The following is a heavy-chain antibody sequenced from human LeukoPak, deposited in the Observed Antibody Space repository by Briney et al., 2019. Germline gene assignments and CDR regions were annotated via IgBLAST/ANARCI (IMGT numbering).Heavy chain of an antibody. CDR2: IHYDGTES. D-gene: IGHD5-18*01. CDR3: AKVGVTAMALYYYYMDV. CDR1: GFGFSGYG. V-gene: IGHV3-30*02. J-gene: IGHJ6*03. Sequence: GGSLRLSCAASGFGFSGYGMHWVRQAPGKGLEWVAFIHYDGTESYYADSVKGRFTIFRDNSKNTLYLQMNSLRAEDTAVYYCAKVGVTAMALYYYYMDVWGKGTTVTVSS.